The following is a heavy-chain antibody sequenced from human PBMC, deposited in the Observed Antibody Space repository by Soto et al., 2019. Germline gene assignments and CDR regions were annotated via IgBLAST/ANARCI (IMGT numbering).Heavy chain of an antibody. CDR1: GFTFSSYA. D-gene: IGHD3-10*01. CDR2: ISSNGGST. Sequence: PGGSLRLSCSASGFTFSSYAMHWVRQAPGKGLEYVSAISSNGGSTYYADSVKGRFTISRDSSKNTLYLQMSSLRAEDTAVYYCVKGDRGAMARDYFDYWGQGTLVTVSS. CDR3: VKGDRGAMARDYFDY. J-gene: IGHJ4*02. V-gene: IGHV3-64D*06.